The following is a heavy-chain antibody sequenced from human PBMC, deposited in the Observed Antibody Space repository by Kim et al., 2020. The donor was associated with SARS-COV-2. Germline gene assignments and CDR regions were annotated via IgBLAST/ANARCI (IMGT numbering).Heavy chain of an antibody. J-gene: IGHJ4*02. V-gene: IGHV3-66*01. D-gene: IGHD6-13*01. Sequence: YYPESVKGRFSISRDTSKNTLSLQMHSLRAEDTAMYFCAREIAASGTFDHWGQGTRVTVSS. CDR3: AREIAASGTFDH.